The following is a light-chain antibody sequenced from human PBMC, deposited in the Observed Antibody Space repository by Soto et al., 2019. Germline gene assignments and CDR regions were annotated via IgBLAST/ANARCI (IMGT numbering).Light chain of an antibody. CDR2: GAS. J-gene: IGKJ1*01. CDR3: RHHNSYSQT. V-gene: IGKV1-5*01. Sequence: VTITCRASQSIRYYLAWYQQMPGKAPKLLIYGASSLQSGVPSRFSGSGSGTEFTLTISSLQPDDFATYFYRHHNSYSQTFGQGTKV. CDR1: QSIRYY.